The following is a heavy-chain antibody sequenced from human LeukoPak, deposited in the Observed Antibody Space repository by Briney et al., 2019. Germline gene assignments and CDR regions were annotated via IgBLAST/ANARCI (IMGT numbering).Heavy chain of an antibody. J-gene: IGHJ6*02. Sequence: GGSLRLSCAASGFTFSSYAMSWVRQAPGKGLEWVSAISGSGGSTYYADSVKGRFTISRDNSKNTLYLQMNSLRAEDTAVYYCAKEALGARYYYYYYGMDVWGQGTTVTVSS. CDR2: ISGSGGST. CDR1: GFTFSSYA. V-gene: IGHV3-23*01. CDR3: AKEALGARYYYYYYGMDV.